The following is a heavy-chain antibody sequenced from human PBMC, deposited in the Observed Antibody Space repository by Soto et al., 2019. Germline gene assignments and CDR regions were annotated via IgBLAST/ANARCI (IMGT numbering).Heavy chain of an antibody. CDR1: GGSISSYY. D-gene: IGHD3-10*01. Sequence: SSETLSLTCTVSGGSISSYYWSWIRQPPGKGLEWIGYISYSGSTNYNPSLKSRVTISVDTSKNQFSLKLSSVTAADTAVYYCARSMVRVIDYWGQGTLVTVSS. CDR2: ISYSGST. CDR3: ARSMVRVIDY. J-gene: IGHJ4*02. V-gene: IGHV4-59*12.